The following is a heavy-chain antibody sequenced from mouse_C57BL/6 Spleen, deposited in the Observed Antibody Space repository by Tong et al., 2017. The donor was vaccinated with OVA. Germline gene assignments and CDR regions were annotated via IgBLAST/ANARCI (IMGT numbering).Heavy chain of an antibody. J-gene: IGHJ2*01. V-gene: IGHV1-26*01. CDR1: GYTFTDYY. Sequence: EVQLQESGPELVKTGASVKMSCKASGYTFTDYYMKWVKQSHGKSLKWIGDINPNNGDTFYNQKFKGKATLTVDKSSSTAYMQLNSLTSEDSAVYYCARGERYFDYWGQGTTLTVSS. CDR2: INPNNGDT. CDR3: ARGERYFDY.